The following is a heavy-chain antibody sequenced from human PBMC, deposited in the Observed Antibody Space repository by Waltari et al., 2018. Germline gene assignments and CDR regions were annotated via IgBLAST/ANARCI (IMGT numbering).Heavy chain of an antibody. J-gene: IGHJ4*02. V-gene: IGHV1-8*01. CDR3: ATSLLK. Sequence: QVQLQQWGAGLLKPSETLSLTCAVYGGSFSGYYWSWIRQPPGKGLEWMGWMNPNSGNTGYAQKFQGRVTITRNTSISTAYMELSSLRSEDTAVYYCATSLLKWGQGTLVTVSS. CDR1: GGSFSGYY. CDR2: MNPNSGNT.